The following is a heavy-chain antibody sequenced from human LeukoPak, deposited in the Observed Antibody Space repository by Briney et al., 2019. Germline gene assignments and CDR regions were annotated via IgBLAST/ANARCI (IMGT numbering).Heavy chain of an antibody. J-gene: IGHJ4*02. V-gene: IGHV3-33*01. CDR3: AREEEGPFDY. Sequence: GMALRLSCAASGFTFSSYGMHWVRQAPGKGLEWVAVIWYGGSSKYYADSVKGRLTISRDNSKNTLYLQMNSLRAEDTAVYYCAREEEGPFDYWGQGTLVTVSS. CDR2: IWYGGSSK. CDR1: GFTFSSYG.